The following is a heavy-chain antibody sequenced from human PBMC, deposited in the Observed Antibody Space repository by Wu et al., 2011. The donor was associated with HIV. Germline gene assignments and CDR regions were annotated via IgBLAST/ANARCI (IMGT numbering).Heavy chain of an antibody. CDR2: FIGVFGTG. Sequence: KVSCKASGGTFSSNAISWMRQAPGQGLEWMGGFIGVFGTGIYAQKFQGRVTITTDESRSTSYMDLSGLRSEDTAIYYCARDYYYDTSGDDYQGKPFDIWGQGTTVIVSS. J-gene: IGHJ3*02. CDR3: ARDYYYDTSGDDYQGKPFDI. D-gene: IGHD3-22*01. CDR1: GGTFSSNA. V-gene: IGHV1-69*05.